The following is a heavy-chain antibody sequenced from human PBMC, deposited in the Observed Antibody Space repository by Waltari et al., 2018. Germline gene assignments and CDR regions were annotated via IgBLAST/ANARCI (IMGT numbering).Heavy chain of an antibody. D-gene: IGHD2-15*01. CDR2: INHSGST. Sequence: QVHLRQWGAGLLKPSETLSLTCAVYGGSFSGSYWSSLRQPPWKGLEWTGEINHSGSTNYNPSLKSRVTISVDTSKNQFSQKLSSVTAADTAVYYCARHRRVDESCRGSCSSYYYGMDVWGQGTTVTVSS. CDR3: ARHRRVDESCRGSCSSYYYGMDV. J-gene: IGHJ6*02. V-gene: IGHV4-34*01. CDR1: GGSFSGSY.